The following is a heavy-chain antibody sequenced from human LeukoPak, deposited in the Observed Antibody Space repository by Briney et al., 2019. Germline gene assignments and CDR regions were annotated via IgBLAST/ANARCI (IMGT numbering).Heavy chain of an antibody. CDR2: IIPILGIA. J-gene: IGHJ3*02. CDR1: GGTFSSYT. V-gene: IGHV1-69*04. D-gene: IGHD1-7*01. Sequence: SVKVSCKASGGTFSSYTISWVRQAPGRGLEWMGRIIPILGIANYAQKLQGRVTITADKSTSTAYMELSSLRSEDTAVYYCARETKLGDGVRITGTNRDAFDIWGQGTMVTVSS. CDR3: ARETKLGDGVRITGTNRDAFDI.